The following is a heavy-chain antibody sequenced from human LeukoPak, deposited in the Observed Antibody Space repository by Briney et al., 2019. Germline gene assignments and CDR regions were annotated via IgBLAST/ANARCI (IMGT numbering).Heavy chain of an antibody. V-gene: IGHV1-2*02. J-gene: IGHJ5*02. CDR3: AGSNIATRRGDYWFDP. CDR1: GYTFTAIY. D-gene: IGHD6-6*01. Sequence: ASVSASCKVSGYTFTAIYVHWVRQAPGQGLEWMEWIYPSSGGTNYAQKFQGRVTMTRDTSISTAYMELSSLRSDDTAVYYCAGSNIATRRGDYWFDPWGQGTLVTVSS. CDR2: IYPSSGGT.